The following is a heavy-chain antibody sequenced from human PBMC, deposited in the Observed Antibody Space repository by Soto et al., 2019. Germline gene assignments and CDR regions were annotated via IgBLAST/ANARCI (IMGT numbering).Heavy chain of an antibody. Sequence: EVQLLESGGGLVQPGGSLRLSCAASGFAFSNYAMHWFRQAPGKGLEWVSSISTSIDATYYADSVKGRFTISLDDSKNTLYMQLQSLRAEDSAVYYCAKVLTVAARNIDYWGQGTPVTVS. V-gene: IGHV3-23*01. J-gene: IGHJ4*02. CDR1: GFAFSNYA. CDR2: ISTSIDAT. D-gene: IGHD6-6*01. CDR3: AKVLTVAARNIDY.